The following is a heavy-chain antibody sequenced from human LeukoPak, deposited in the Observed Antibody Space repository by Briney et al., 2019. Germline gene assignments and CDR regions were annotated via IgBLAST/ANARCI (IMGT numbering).Heavy chain of an antibody. J-gene: IGHJ3*02. D-gene: IGHD5-18*01. Sequence: SETLSLTCTVSGGSISSYYWSWIRQPPGKGLEWIGYIYYSGSTYYNPSLKSRVTISVDTSKNQFSLKLSSVPAADTAVYYCARPPSSYGIADAFDIWAKGQWSPSLQ. CDR2: IYYSGST. CDR1: GGSISSYY. V-gene: IGHV4-59*12. CDR3: ARPPSSYGIADAFDI.